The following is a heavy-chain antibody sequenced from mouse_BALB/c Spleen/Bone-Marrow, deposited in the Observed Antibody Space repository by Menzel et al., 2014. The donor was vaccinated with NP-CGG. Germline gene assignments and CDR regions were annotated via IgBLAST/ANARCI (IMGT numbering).Heavy chain of an antibody. Sequence: QVQLKESGAELARPGASVKMSCRASGYTFTTYTMHWVKQRPGQGLEWIGYINPSSGYTYYNQKFKDKATLTADKSSSAAYLQLSSLTSEDSAVHYCARVYGNYDAMDYWGQGTSVTVSS. V-gene: IGHV1-4*01. CDR1: GYTFTTYT. J-gene: IGHJ4*01. D-gene: IGHD2-1*01. CDR2: INPSSGYT. CDR3: ARVYGNYDAMDY.